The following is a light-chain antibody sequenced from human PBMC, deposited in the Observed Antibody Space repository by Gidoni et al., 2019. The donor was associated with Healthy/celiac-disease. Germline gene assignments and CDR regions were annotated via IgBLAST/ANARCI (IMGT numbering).Light chain of an antibody. Sequence: DIVMTQSPDSLAVSLGERATINCKSSQRVLYSSNNKNYLAWYQQKPGQPPQLLIYWASTRESGVPDRFSGSGSGTDFTLTISSLQAEDVAVYYCQQYYSTLTFGGGTKVEIK. CDR3: QQYYSTLT. CDR1: QRVLYSSNNKNY. CDR2: WAS. J-gene: IGKJ4*01. V-gene: IGKV4-1*01.